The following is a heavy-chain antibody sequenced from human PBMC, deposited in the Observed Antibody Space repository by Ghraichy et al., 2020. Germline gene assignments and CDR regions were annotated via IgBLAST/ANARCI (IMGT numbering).Heavy chain of an antibody. CDR3: SRQSASGWSQLND. V-gene: IGHV4-59*08. Sequence: SQTLSLTCSVSDDSIRDNYWSWIRQSPGKGLEWIGNIYYPGTINYNPSLKSRVTISIDSSKKQFSLKVTSVTAADTAVYYCSRQSASGWSQLNDWSQGTLVTVSS. CDR2: IYYPGTI. CDR1: DDSIRDNY. D-gene: IGHD6-19*01. J-gene: IGHJ1*01.